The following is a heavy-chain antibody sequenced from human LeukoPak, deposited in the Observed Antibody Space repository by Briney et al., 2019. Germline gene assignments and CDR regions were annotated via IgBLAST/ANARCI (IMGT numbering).Heavy chain of an antibody. CDR3: ARYSSSSGGASYYLDY. V-gene: IGHV3-74*01. J-gene: IGHJ4*01. CDR2: ISGDGSVT. D-gene: IGHD6-6*01. Sequence: GGSLRLSXAASGFTLRNYWMHWVRQVPGKRLVWVSRISGDGSVTNYAHSVKGRFTISRDNAKNTLFLQINSLRAEDTAVYYCARYSSSSGGASYYLDYWGHGTLVTASS. CDR1: GFTLRNYW.